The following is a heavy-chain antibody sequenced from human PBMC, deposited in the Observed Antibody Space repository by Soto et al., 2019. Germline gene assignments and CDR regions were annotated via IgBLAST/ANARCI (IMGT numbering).Heavy chain of an antibody. D-gene: IGHD6-13*01. V-gene: IGHV3-30*18. J-gene: IGHJ4*02. CDR2: ISYDGSNK. CDR1: GFTFSSYG. CDR3: AKDIRQLGYFDY. Sequence: QVQLVESGGGVVQPGRSLRLSCAASGFTFSSYGMHWVRQAPGKGLEWVAVISYDGSNKYYADSVKGRFTIARDNSKNTMYLQMNSMRAEDTAVYYCAKDIRQLGYFDYWGQRTLVTVSS.